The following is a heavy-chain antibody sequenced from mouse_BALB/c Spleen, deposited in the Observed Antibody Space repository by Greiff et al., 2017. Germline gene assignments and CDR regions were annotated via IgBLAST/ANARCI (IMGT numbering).Heavy chain of an antibody. CDR1: GFNIKDTY. Sequence: EVQLQESGAELVKPGASVKLSCTASGFNIKDTYMHWVKQRPEQGLEWIGRIDPANGNTKYDPKFQGKATITADTSSNTAYLQLSSLTSEDTAVYYCARGLWGYAMDYWGQGTSVTVSS. CDR3: ARGLWGYAMDY. V-gene: IGHV14-3*02. J-gene: IGHJ4*01. CDR2: IDPANGNT. D-gene: IGHD1-1*02.